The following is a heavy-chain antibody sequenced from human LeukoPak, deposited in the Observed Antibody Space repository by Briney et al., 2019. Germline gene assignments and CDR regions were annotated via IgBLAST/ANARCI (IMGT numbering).Heavy chain of an antibody. J-gene: IGHJ4*02. V-gene: IGHV1-2*02. D-gene: IGHD1-26*01. CDR3: ASSPLVGATTDY. CDR1: GYTFTGYY. Sequence: ASVKVSCKASGYTFTGYYMHWVRQAPGQGLEGMGWINPNSGGTNYAQKFQGRVTMTRDTSIGTAYMELSRLRSDDTAVYYCASSPLVGATTDYWGQGTLVTVSS. CDR2: INPNSGGT.